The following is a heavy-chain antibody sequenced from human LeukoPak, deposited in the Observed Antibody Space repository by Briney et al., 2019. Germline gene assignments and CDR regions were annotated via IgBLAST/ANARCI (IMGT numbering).Heavy chain of an antibody. J-gene: IGHJ4*02. CDR3: ASLPDYYDSSGSSLTVDY. CDR2: ISSSSSTI. Sequence: GGSLRLSCAASGFTFSSYSMNWVRQAPGKGLEWVSCISSSSSTIYYADSVKGRFTISRDNAKNSLYLQMNSLRDEDTAVYYCASLPDYYDSSGSSLTVDYWGQGTLVTVSS. CDR1: GFTFSSYS. V-gene: IGHV3-48*02. D-gene: IGHD3-22*01.